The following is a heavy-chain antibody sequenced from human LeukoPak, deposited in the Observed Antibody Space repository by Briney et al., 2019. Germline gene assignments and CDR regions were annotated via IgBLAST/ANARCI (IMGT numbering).Heavy chain of an antibody. CDR3: AKDGGGYDTSGYYYGDY. J-gene: IGHJ4*02. Sequence: GGSLRLSCAASGFTFSTYSMHWVRQAPGKGLVWVSRISSEGSSTNYADSVKGRFTISRDNSKNTLYLQMNSLRAEDTAVYYCAKDGGGYDTSGYYYGDYWGQGTLVTVSS. V-gene: IGHV3-74*01. D-gene: IGHD3-22*01. CDR1: GFTFSTYS. CDR2: ISSEGSST.